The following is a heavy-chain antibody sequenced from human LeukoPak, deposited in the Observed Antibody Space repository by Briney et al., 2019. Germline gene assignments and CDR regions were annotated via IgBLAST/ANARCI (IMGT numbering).Heavy chain of an antibody. CDR1: GCSFRDYA. V-gene: IGHV3-23*01. Sequence: PGWSLTHSFPSSGCSFRDYAMAWVRQARGKGLAWVSVITGSGGVTHYAGTVKGGFTLSRDNSKNTLYLQMNNLRVEDTARYYCAKDGLYYDGSTHIYYFDYWGQGTLVAVSS. CDR3: AKDGLYYDGSTHIYYFDY. D-gene: IGHD3-22*01. J-gene: IGHJ4*02. CDR2: ITGSGGVT.